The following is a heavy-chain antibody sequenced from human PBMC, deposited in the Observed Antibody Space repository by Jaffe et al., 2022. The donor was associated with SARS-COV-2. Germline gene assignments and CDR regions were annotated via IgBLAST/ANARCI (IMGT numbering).Heavy chain of an antibody. CDR3: VRDPAPFGGYGFDY. D-gene: IGHD3-16*01. CDR2: INTNTGSP. CDR1: GYSFATYA. J-gene: IGHJ4*02. V-gene: IGHV7-4-1*02. Sequence: QVQLVQSGSEVKKPGASVRVSCKTSGYSFATYAMSWVRQAPGQGLEWMGWINTNTGSPTYARGFTGRFVFSLDTSVNTAYLQINSLKTEDTAKYYCVRDPAPFGGYGFDYWGQGTLVIVSS.